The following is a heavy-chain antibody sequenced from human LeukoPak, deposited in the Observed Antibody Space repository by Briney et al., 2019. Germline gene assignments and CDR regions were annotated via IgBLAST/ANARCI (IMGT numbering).Heavy chain of an antibody. CDR2: INQDGREK. Sequence: GGSLRLSCAVSGFTFSSYWMTWVRQVPGKGLQWVANINQDGREKYYMDSMKGRLNISRDNTENSVFLQLTSLRPEDTGIYFCAKGRDYGDYRGKGTLVAVSS. CDR1: GFTFSSYW. J-gene: IGHJ4*02. CDR3: AKGRDYGDY. V-gene: IGHV3-7*01.